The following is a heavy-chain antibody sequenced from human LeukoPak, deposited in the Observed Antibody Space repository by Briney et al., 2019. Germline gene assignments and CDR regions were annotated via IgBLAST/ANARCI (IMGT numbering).Heavy chain of an antibody. J-gene: IGHJ4*02. V-gene: IGHV3-48*04. Sequence: GGSLRLSCAASGFTFSSYSMNWVRQAPGKGLEWASYISSSSSTIYYADSVKGRFTISRDNAKNSLYLQMNSLRAEDTAVYYCARRSDSSGYYYDYWGQGTLVTVSS. CDR3: ARRSDSSGYYYDY. D-gene: IGHD3-22*01. CDR2: ISSSSSTI. CDR1: GFTFSSYS.